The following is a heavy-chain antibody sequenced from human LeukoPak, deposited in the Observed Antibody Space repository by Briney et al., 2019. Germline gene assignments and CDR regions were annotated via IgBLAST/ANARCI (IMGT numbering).Heavy chain of an antibody. CDR2: ISAYNGNT. CDR1: GGTFSSYA. Sequence: ASVKVSCKASGGTFSSYAISWVRQAPGQGLEWMGWISAYNGNTNYAQKLQGRVTMTTDTSTSTAYMELRSLRSDDTAVYYCARASKCTTVTTQDYWGQGTLVTVSS. D-gene: IGHD4-17*01. V-gene: IGHV1-18*01. CDR3: ARASKCTTVTTQDY. J-gene: IGHJ4*02.